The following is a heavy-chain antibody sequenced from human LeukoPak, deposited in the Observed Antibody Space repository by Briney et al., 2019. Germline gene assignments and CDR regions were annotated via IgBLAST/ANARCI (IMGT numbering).Heavy chain of an antibody. CDR3: AKGSYYDSSGSFYFDY. Sequence: QPGGSLRLSCAASGFTFSSHGMHWVRQAPGKGLEWVAVIWYDGSNKYYADSVKGRFTISRDNSKNTLYVQVNSLGTEDTAAYYCAKGSYYDSSGSFYFDYWGQGTLVTVSS. CDR1: GFTFSSHG. J-gene: IGHJ4*02. V-gene: IGHV3-33*06. D-gene: IGHD3-22*01. CDR2: IWYDGSNK.